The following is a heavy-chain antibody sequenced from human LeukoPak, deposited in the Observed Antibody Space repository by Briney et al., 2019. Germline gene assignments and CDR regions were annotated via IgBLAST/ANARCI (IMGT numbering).Heavy chain of an antibody. CDR1: GFTFSSYA. V-gene: IGHV3-30-3*01. Sequence: PGGSLRLSCAASGFTFSSYAMHWVRQAPGKGLECVSVISYDGSNKYYADSVKGRFTISRDNSKNTLYLQMNTLRAESTALYISARDRWDEQYIVVVVASYGMDVWGQGTTVTVSS. CDR2: ISYDGSNK. J-gene: IGHJ6*02. CDR3: ARDRWDEQYIVVVVASYGMDV. D-gene: IGHD2-15*01.